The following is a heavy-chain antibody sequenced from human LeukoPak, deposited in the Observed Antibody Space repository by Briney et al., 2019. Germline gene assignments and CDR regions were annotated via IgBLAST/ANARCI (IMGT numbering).Heavy chain of an antibody. Sequence: GGSLRLSCAASGFDFSEHYMDWFRQAPGKGLEWIGRIRNKGRGGTTEYAASVKGRFTISRDDSKNSLFLQMNSLRAEDTAVYYCAKDGRGAWFGELWGYWGQGTLVTVSS. J-gene: IGHJ4*02. CDR3: AKDGRGAWFGELWGY. D-gene: IGHD3-10*01. CDR1: GFDFSEHY. V-gene: IGHV3-72*01. CDR2: IRNKGRGGTT.